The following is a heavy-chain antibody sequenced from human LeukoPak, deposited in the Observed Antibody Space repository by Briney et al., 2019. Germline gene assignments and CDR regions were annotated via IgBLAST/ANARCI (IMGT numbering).Heavy chain of an antibody. J-gene: IGHJ4*02. CDR3: ARNHYGSVDY. Sequence: GGSLRLSCAASGFTFSNYWMHWVRQAPGKGLGWVSRVSGDGSATNYADSVKGRFTISRDNAKHTLYLQMNSLRPDDTAVYYCARNHYGSVDYWGQGTLVTVSS. D-gene: IGHD3-10*01. CDR2: VSGDGSAT. CDR1: GFTFSNYW. V-gene: IGHV3-74*01.